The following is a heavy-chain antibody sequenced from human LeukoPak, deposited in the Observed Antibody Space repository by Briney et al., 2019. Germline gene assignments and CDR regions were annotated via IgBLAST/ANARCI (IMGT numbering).Heavy chain of an antibody. CDR1: GFTFSSYA. CDR2: ISGSGGSR. D-gene: IGHD3-3*01. J-gene: IGHJ4*02. V-gene: IGHV3-23*01. CDR3: AKDVYDFWSGCLYY. Sequence: PGGSLRLSCAASGFTFSSYAMSWVRQAPGKGLEWVSAISGSGGSRYYADSVKGRFTISRDNSKNTLYLQMNSLRAEDTAVYYCAKDVYDFWSGCLYYWGQGTLVTVSS.